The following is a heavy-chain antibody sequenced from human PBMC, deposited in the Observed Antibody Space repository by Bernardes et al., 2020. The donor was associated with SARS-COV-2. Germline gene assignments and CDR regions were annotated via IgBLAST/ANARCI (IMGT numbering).Heavy chain of an antibody. CDR3: AGDRPSGSGYYTGGFDY. CDR1: GFTFSSYW. J-gene: IGHJ4*02. V-gene: IGHV3-7*01. CDR2: IKQDGSEK. D-gene: IGHD3-3*01. Sequence: AWSLILSCAASGFTFSSYWMSWVRQAPGKGLEWVANIKQDGSEKYYMDSMKGRFTISRDNAKNSLYLQMNRLRAEDTAVYYCAGDRPSGSGYYTGGFDYWGQGTLVTVSS.